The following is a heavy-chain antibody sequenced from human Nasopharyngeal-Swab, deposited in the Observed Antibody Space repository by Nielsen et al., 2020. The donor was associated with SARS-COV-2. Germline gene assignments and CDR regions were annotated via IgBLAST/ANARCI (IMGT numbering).Heavy chain of an antibody. V-gene: IGHV3-21*01. J-gene: IGHJ6*02. CDR1: GFTFSSYT. CDR3: GRGHYGLDV. Sequence: GESLKISCAASGFTFSSYTMNWVRQAPGKGLEWVSSISSSSSYIYYTDSVKGRFTISRDNAKNSLYLQMNSLRAEDTAVYYCGRGHYGLDVWGQGTTVIVSS. CDR2: ISSSSSYI.